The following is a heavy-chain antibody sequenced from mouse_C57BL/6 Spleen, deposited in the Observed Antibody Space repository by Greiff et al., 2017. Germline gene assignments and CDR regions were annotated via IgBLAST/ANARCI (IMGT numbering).Heavy chain of an antibody. D-gene: IGHD1-1*01. Sequence: VQLKESGAELVRPGTSVKVSCKASGYAFTNYLIEWVKQRPGQGLEWIGVINPGSGGTNYNEKFKGKATLTADKSSSPAYMQLSSLTSEDSAVYFCAGHYYGSAMDYWGQGTSVTVSS. V-gene: IGHV1-54*01. CDR1: GYAFTNYL. J-gene: IGHJ4*01. CDR3: AGHYYGSAMDY. CDR2: INPGSGGT.